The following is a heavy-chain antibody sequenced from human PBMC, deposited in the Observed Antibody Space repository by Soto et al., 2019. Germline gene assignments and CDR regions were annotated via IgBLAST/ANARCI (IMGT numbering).Heavy chain of an antibody. CDR2: ISGSGINI. V-gene: IGHV3-23*01. J-gene: IGHJ5*02. CDR1: GFTFSSYA. D-gene: IGHD1-26*01. CDR3: AKVPNSGSYFGWLDP. Sequence: GVSLRLSCAGSGFTFSSYAMSWVRQAPGKGLEWVSVISGSGINIYYADSVRGRFTISRDNSKNTLYLQMSSLRVEDTALYYCAKVPNSGSYFGWLDPWGQGTLVTVS.